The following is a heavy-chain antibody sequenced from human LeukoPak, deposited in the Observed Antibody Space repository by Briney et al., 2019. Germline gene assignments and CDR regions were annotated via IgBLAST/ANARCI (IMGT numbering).Heavy chain of an antibody. Sequence: GGSLRLSCAASEFTFSSYAMGWVRQAPGKGLEWVSAISGSGGSTYYADSVKGRFTISRDNSKNTLYLQMNSLRAVDTAVYYCATYYYDSSGYFWGQGTLVTVSS. D-gene: IGHD3-22*01. J-gene: IGHJ4*02. CDR1: EFTFSSYA. CDR2: ISGSGGST. CDR3: ATYYYDSSGYF. V-gene: IGHV3-23*01.